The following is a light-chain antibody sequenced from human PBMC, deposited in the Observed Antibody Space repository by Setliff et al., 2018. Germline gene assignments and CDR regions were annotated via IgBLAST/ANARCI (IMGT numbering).Light chain of an antibody. J-gene: IGLJ1*01. Sequence: QSVLTQPASVSGSPGQSITISCTGTSSYVGYYNYVSWYQQHPGKAPKLMIYEVSNRPSGVSNRFSGSKSGNTASLTISGLQAEDEADYYCSSYTSSSTRVFGTGTKVT. CDR2: EVS. CDR3: SSYTSSSTRV. V-gene: IGLV2-14*01. CDR1: SSYVGYYNY.